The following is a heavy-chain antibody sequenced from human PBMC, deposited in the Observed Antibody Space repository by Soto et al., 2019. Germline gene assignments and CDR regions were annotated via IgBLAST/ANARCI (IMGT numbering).Heavy chain of an antibody. D-gene: IGHD3-9*01. CDR2: IKSRTDGGTT. CDR1: GFTFSNAW. Sequence: SGGGLVKPGGSLRLSCAASGFTFSNAWMSWVRQAPGKGLEWVGRIKSRTDGGTTDYAAPVKGRFTISRDDSRNTLYLQMSSLKTEDTAVYYCTTFYYDILTGYYHDYWGQGTLVTVSS. CDR3: TTFYYDILTGYYHDY. J-gene: IGHJ4*02. V-gene: IGHV3-15*01.